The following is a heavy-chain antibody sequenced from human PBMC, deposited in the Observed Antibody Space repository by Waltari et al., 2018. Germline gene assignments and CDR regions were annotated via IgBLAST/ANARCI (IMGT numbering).Heavy chain of an antibody. Sequence: EVQLLESGGGLVQPGGSLRLSCAAYGITFTRHALGWVLQGPGKGVEWFSSISSSSSYIYYADSVKGRFTISRDNAKNSLYLQMNSLRAEDTAVYYCARDSRDFDYWGQGTLVTVSS. CDR1: GITFTRHA. CDR3: ARDSRDFDY. CDR2: ISSSSSYI. J-gene: IGHJ4*02. D-gene: IGHD2-2*01. V-gene: IGHV3-21*01.